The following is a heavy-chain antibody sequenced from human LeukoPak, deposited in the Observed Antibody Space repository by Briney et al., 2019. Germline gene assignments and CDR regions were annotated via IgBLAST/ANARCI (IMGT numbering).Heavy chain of an antibody. Sequence: PSETLSLTCTVSGGSISSYHWSWIRQPAGKGLEWIGRTYSSGTTNYNPSLKSRVTMSVDTSKNQFSLKLRSVTAADTAVYYCARDGGFLDAFGFGDIWGQGTMVTVSS. CDR3: ARDGGFLDAFGFGDI. V-gene: IGHV4-4*07. J-gene: IGHJ3*02. CDR1: GGSISSYH. CDR2: TYSSGTT. D-gene: IGHD3/OR15-3a*01.